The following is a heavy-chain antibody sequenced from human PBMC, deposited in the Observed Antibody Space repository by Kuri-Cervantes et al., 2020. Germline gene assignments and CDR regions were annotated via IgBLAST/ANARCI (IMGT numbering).Heavy chain of an antibody. Sequence: SETLSLTCTVSGGSISSYYWSWIRQPPGKGLEWIGEINHSGSTNYNPSLKSRVTISVDTSKNQFSLKLSSVTAADTAVYYCARGPRWVRSRYNWFDPWGQGTLVTVSS. CDR2: INHSGST. D-gene: IGHD1-26*01. CDR3: ARGPRWVRSRYNWFDP. CDR1: GGSISSYY. J-gene: IGHJ5*02. V-gene: IGHV4-34*01.